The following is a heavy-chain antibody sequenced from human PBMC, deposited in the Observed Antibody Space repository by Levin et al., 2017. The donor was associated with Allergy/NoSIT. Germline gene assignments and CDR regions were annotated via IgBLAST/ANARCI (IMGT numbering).Heavy chain of an antibody. Sequence: SCAASGFTFSSYAMSWVRQAPGKGLEWVSAISGSGGSTYYADSVKGRFTISRDNSKNTLYLQMNSLRAEDTAVYYCAKVPAMGMRPYFDYWGQGTLVTVSS. J-gene: IGHJ4*02. CDR2: ISGSGGST. D-gene: IGHD2-2*01. CDR1: GFTFSSYA. CDR3: AKVPAMGMRPYFDY. V-gene: IGHV3-23*01.